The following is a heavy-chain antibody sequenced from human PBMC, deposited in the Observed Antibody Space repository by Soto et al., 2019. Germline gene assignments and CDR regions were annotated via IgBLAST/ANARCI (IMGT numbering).Heavy chain of an antibody. J-gene: IGHJ4*02. Sequence: QITVKESGLTLVKPTETLTLTCTFSGFSLSTYGMGVGWIRQPPGKALEWLALIYWDDDKRYSPSLRSRLTITKDTSQNQVDLTMTNMDPVDTATYYCARLTRGVYDLDRLWAKFASWGQGTLVTVSS. CDR3: ARLTRGVYDLDRLWAKFAS. CDR1: GFSLSTYGMG. V-gene: IGHV2-5*02. D-gene: IGHD5-12*01. CDR2: IYWDDDK.